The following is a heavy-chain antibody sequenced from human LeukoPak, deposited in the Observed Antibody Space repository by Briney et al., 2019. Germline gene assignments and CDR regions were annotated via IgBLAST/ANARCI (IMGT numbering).Heavy chain of an antibody. CDR3: TTDLRWYNSWYAGY. CDR2: IISNTDCGTI. J-gene: IGHJ4*02. Sequence: GGSLRLSCAASGFTFKNAWMSWARQAPGKGLEWVGRIISNTDCGTIDYAAPVKGRFTISRDDSEKMLFLQMNSLIAEDTAVYHCTTDLRWYNSWYAGYWGQGTLVTVSS. CDR1: GFTFKNAW. D-gene: IGHD6-13*01. V-gene: IGHV3-15*01.